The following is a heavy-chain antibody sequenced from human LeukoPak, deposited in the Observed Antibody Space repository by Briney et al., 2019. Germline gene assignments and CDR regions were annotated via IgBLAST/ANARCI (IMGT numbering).Heavy chain of an antibody. D-gene: IGHD5-18*01. J-gene: IGHJ4*02. CDR2: IYYSGST. V-gene: IGHV4-34*01. Sequence: SETLSLTCAVYGGSFSGYYWSWIRQPPGKGLEWIGSIYYSGSTYYNPSLKSRVTISVDTSKNQFSLKLSSVTAADTAVYYCARRGGGYSYGTRGRSGFDYWGQGTLVTVSS. CDR1: GGSFSGYY. CDR3: ARRGGGYSYGTRGRSGFDY.